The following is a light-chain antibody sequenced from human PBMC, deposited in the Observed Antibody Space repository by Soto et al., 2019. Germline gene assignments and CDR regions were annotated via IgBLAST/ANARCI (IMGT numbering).Light chain of an antibody. CDR3: QQYNDSFPYT. CDR1: QSISNW. V-gene: IGKV1-5*03. Sequence: DIQLTQSPSALSASVGDRVTITCRASQSISNWLAWYQQKPGTAPKLLIYGASTLESGVPSRFSGIRSGTEFPLSVSSLQPDDFATYYCQQYNDSFPYTFGQGTKLEIK. CDR2: GAS. J-gene: IGKJ2*01.